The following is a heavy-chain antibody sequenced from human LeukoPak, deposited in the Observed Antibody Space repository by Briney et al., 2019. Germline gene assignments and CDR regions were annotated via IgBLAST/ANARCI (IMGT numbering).Heavy chain of an antibody. CDR3: TRDAQQQRVPAFDI. J-gene: IGHJ3*02. V-gene: IGHV4-31*03. CDR2: IYYSGST. D-gene: IGHD6-13*01. CDR1: GVSISSGGYY. Sequence: SETLSLTCTVSGVSISSGGYYWTWIRQHPGKGLEWIGYIYYSGSTYYNPSLKSRVTISVDTSKNQFSLRLSSVTAADTAVYYCTRDAQQQRVPAFDIWGQGTMVTVSS.